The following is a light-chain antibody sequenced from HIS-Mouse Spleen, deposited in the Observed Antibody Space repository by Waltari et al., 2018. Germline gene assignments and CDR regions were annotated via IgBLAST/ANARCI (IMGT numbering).Light chain of an antibody. V-gene: IGLV3-10*01. J-gene: IGLJ2*01. Sequence: SYELTQPPSVSVSPGQTARTTCSGDALPTKYAYWYQQKSGQAPVLVIYEDSKRPSVIPERFSGSSSGTMATLTISGAQVEDEADYYCYSTDSSGNHRVFGGGTKLTVL. CDR1: ALPTKY. CDR2: EDS. CDR3: YSTDSSGNHRV.